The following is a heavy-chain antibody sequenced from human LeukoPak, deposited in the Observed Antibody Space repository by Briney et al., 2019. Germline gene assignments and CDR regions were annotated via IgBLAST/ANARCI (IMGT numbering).Heavy chain of an antibody. CDR1: GFTFGSYS. J-gene: IGHJ4*02. V-gene: IGHV3-48*04. CDR3: ARDESSGR. D-gene: IGHD6-19*01. Sequence: GGSLRLSCAASGFTFGSYSMNWVRQAPGKGLEWVSYISSSSSTIYYADSAKGRFTISRDNAKNSLYLQMNSPRAEDTAVYYCARDESSGRWGQGTLVTVSS. CDR2: ISSSSSTI.